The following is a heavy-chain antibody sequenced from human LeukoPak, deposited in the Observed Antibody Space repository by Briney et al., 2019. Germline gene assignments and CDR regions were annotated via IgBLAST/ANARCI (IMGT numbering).Heavy chain of an antibody. D-gene: IGHD2-21*01. J-gene: IGHJ4*02. CDR1: GFTLSSYG. CDR3: AKCGPIFRNRGYFDY. Sequence: PGGSLRLSCAASGFTLSSYGMHWVRQAPGKGLEWVAVISYDGSNKYYADSVKGRFTISRDNSKNTLYLQMNSLRAEDTAVYYCAKCGPIFRNRGYFDYWGQGTLVTVSS. CDR2: ISYDGSNK. V-gene: IGHV3-30*18.